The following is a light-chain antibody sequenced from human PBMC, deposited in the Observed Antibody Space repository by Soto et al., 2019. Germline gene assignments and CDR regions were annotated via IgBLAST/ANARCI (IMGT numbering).Light chain of an antibody. J-gene: IGLJ1*01. V-gene: IGLV2-14*01. CDR1: SSDVGGCNF. CDR2: DVT. Sequence: QSVLTQPASVSGSPGQSITISCTGTSSDVGGCNFVSWYQQHPDKAPKLMIYDVTNRPSGVSNRFSGSKSGNTASLTISGLQAEDEADYYRSSYTSISTYVFGTGTKVTVL. CDR3: SSYTSISTYV.